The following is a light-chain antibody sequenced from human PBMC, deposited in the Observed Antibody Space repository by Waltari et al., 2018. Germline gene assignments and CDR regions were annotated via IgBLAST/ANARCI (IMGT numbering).Light chain of an antibody. CDR2: KIS. V-gene: IGKV2-30*01. CDR3: MHGGHWPYT. J-gene: IGKJ2*01. CDR1: QSLVYSDGNTY. Sequence: VVLTQSPLSLPVTPGQPASIPCSSSQSLVYSDGNTYLNWFQQRPGQSPRRLHYKISNRDSGVPDRFSGSGSGTDFTLKISRVEAEDVGIYYCMHGGHWPYTFGQGTKLEIE.